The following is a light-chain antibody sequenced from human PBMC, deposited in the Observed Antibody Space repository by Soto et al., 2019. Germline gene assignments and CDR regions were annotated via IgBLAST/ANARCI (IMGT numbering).Light chain of an antibody. CDR1: ISDVGSYDR. CDR3: TSYTSSSTYV. J-gene: IGLJ1*01. CDR2: EVS. V-gene: IGLV2-18*02. Sequence: QSALAQPPSVSGSPGQSVTISCTGTISDVGSYDRVSWYQQPPGTAPKVIIYEVSNRPSGVPDRFSGSKSGTTASLTISGLQTEDEAEYYCTSYTSSSTYVFGTGTKVTVL.